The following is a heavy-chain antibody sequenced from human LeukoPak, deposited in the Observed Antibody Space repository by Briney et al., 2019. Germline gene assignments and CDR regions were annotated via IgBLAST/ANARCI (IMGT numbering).Heavy chain of an antibody. CDR1: GGTFSSYA. V-gene: IGHV1-69*05. Sequence: GSSVKASCKASGGTFSSYAISWVRQAPGQGLEWMGGIIPIFGTANYAQKFQGRVTITTDESTSTAYMELSSLRSEDTAVYYCARRGSSSWSYFDYWGQGTLVTVSS. J-gene: IGHJ4*02. D-gene: IGHD6-13*01. CDR2: IIPIFGTA. CDR3: ARRGSSSWSYFDY.